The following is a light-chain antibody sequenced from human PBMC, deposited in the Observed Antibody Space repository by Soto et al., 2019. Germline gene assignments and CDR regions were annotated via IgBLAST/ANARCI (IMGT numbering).Light chain of an antibody. CDR3: MQALQTPLT. Sequence: DIVMTQSPLSLTVTPGEPASISCRSSQSLLHSNGYNYLDWYLQKPGQSPQLLIYLGSNRVSGVPDRFSGSGSGTDFTLKISRVEAEDVGVYYCMQALQTPLTFGGGTKVEIK. J-gene: IGKJ4*01. V-gene: IGKV2-28*01. CDR2: LGS. CDR1: QSLLHSNGYNY.